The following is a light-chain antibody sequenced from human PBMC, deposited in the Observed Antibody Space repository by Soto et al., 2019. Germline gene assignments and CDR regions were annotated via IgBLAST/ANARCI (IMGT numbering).Light chain of an antibody. CDR1: TGAVTSGHF. CDR3: MVSYSGAHV. CDR2: DTS. V-gene: IGLV7-46*01. Sequence: QAVVTQEPSLTVSPGGTVTLTCGSSTGAVTSGHFPYWFQQKPGQAPRTLIYDTSNKYSWTPARFSGSLLGGKAALTLSGAXXEDEADYHCMVSYSGAHVFGTGTKVTVL. J-gene: IGLJ1*01.